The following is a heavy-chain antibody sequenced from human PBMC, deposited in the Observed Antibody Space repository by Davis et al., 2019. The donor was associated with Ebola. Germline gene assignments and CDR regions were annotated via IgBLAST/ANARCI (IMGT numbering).Heavy chain of an antibody. Sequence: GESLKISCAASGFTFDDYGMSWVRQAPGKGLEWVSGINWNGGSTGYADSVKGRFTISRDNAKNSLYLQMNSLRAEDTAVYYCARDHLHPFDYWGQGTLVTVSS. CDR1: GFTFDDYG. CDR2: INWNGGST. CDR3: ARDHLHPFDY. V-gene: IGHV3-20*04. D-gene: IGHD4-11*01. J-gene: IGHJ4*02.